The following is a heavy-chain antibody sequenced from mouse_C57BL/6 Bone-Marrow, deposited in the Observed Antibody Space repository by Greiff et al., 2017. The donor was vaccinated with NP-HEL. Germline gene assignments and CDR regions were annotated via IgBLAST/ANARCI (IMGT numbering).Heavy chain of an antibody. V-gene: IGHV5-17*01. J-gene: IGHJ3*01. Sequence: EVKLMESGGGLVKPGGSLKLSCAASGFTFSDYGMHWVRQAPEKGLEWVAYISSGSSTIYYADTVKGRFTISRDNAENTLFLQMTSLRSEDTAMYYCARFSFAYWGQGTLVTVSA. CDR3: ARFSFAY. CDR2: ISSGSSTI. CDR1: GFTFSDYG.